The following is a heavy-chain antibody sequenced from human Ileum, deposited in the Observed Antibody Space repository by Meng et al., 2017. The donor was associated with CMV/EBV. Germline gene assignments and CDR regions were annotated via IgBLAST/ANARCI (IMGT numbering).Heavy chain of an antibody. D-gene: IGHD2-2*01. CDR3: AKSGIVVVPAAPLDY. V-gene: IGHV3-23*01. CDR2: ISGSGGST. Sequence: GESLKISCAASGFTFSSYAMSWVRQAPGKGLGWVSAISGSGGSTYYADSVKGRFTISRDNSKNTLYLQMDSLRAEDTAVYYCAKSGIVVVPAAPLDYWGQGTLVTVSS. J-gene: IGHJ4*02. CDR1: GFTFSSYA.